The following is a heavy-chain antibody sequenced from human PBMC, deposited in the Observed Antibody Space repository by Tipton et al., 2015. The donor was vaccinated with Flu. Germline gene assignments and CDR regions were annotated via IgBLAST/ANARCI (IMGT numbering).Heavy chain of an antibody. CDR1: GFTFDDYA. V-gene: IGHV3-9*01. D-gene: IGHD3-22*01. CDR3: AKGYDSSGYYEVDY. J-gene: IGHJ4*02. CDR2: ISWNSGSI. Sequence: SLRLSCAASGFTFDDYAMHWVRQAPGKGLEWVSGISWNSGSIGYADSVKGRFTISRDNAKNSLYLQMNSLRAEDTALYYCAKGYDSSGYYEVDYWGQGTLVTVSS.